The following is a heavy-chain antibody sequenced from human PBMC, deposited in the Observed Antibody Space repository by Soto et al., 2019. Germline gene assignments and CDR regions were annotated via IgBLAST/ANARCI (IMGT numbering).Heavy chain of an antibody. V-gene: IGHV3-30*18. J-gene: IGHJ5*02. CDR1: GFTFSSYG. CDR2: ISYDGSNK. D-gene: IGHD3-10*01. Sequence: PGGSLRLSCAASGFTFSSYGMHWVRQAPGKGLEWVAVISYDGSNKYYGDSVKGRFTISRDNSKNTLYLQMNSLRAEDTAVYYCAKNAVRGVILRWLDPWGQGTLVTVSS. CDR3: AKNAVRGVILRWLDP.